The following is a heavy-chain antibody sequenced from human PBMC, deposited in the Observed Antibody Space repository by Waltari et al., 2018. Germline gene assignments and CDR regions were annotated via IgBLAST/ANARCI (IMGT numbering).Heavy chain of an antibody. Sequence: QVQLQESGPGLVKPSETLSLTCAVSGYSISSGYYWGWIRQPPGKGLEWIGSIYHSGSTYYNPSLKSRVTISVDTSKNQFSLKLSSVTAADTAVYYCARVPANKVNWYFDLWGRGTLVIVSS. CDR1: GYSISSGYY. V-gene: IGHV4-38-2*01. J-gene: IGHJ2*01. CDR3: ARVPANKVNWYFDL. D-gene: IGHD2-2*01. CDR2: IYHSGST.